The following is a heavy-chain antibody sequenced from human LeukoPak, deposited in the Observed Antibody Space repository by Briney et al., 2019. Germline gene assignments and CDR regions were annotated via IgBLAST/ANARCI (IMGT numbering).Heavy chain of an antibody. D-gene: IGHD6-19*01. CDR2: ITSGSKYI. J-gene: IGHJ4*02. V-gene: IGHV3-21*01. Sequence: PAGTLRLSCAASQFAFSSYSMNWFRQAPGKGLEWVASITSGSKYIFYADSVKGSFTISTDNAENSLFLQMNSLRAEDRGVYYCARDEETVAGLNGFDLWGQGTLVTVSS. CDR1: QFAFSSYS. CDR3: ARDEETVAGLNGFDL.